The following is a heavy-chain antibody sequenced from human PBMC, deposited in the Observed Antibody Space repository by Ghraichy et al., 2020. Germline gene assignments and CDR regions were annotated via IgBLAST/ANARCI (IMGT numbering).Heavy chain of an antibody. CDR2: IYYSGST. CDR3: ARLRVGASPGDYFDY. V-gene: IGHV4-39*01. CDR1: GGSISSSSYY. Sequence: SETLSLTCTVSGGSISSSSYYWGWIRQPPGKGLEWIGSIYYSGSTYYNPSLKSRVTISVDTSKNQFSLKLSSVTAADTAVYYCARLRVGASPGDYFDYWGQGTLVTVSS. J-gene: IGHJ4*02. D-gene: IGHD1-26*01.